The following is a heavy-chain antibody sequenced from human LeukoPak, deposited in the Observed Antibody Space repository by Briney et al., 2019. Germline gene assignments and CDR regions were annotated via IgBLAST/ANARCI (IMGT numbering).Heavy chain of an antibody. CDR3: ARRVYVWGSYRYLDY. CDR1: GYTFTSYG. Sequence: ASVKVSCKASGYTFTSYGISWVRQAPGQGLEWMGWISAYNGNTNYAQKLQGRVTMTTDTSTSTAYMELRSLRSDDTAVYYCARRVYVWGSYRYLDYWGQGTLVTVSS. D-gene: IGHD3-16*02. J-gene: IGHJ4*02. V-gene: IGHV1-18*01. CDR2: ISAYNGNT.